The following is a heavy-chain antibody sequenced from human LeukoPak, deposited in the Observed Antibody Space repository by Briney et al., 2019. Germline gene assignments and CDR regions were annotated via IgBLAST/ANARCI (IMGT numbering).Heavy chain of an antibody. J-gene: IGHJ4*02. CDR3: ARIGGDRHPIEY. CDR1: GFTFSSYA. V-gene: IGHV3-33*08. D-gene: IGHD2-21*02. CDR2: IWYDGTNK. Sequence: PGGSLRLSCAASGFTFSSYAMSWVRQAPGKGLEWVAVIWYDGTNKYYADSVKGRFTISRDNSKNTLYLQMNSLRAEDTAVYYCARIGGDRHPIEYWGQGTLVTVSS.